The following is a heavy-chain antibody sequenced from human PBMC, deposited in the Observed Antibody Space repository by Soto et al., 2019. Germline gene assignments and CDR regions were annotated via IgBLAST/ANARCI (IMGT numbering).Heavy chain of an antibody. V-gene: IGHV1-2*04. J-gene: IGHJ6*02. CDR1: GYSFSDYH. CDR3: ARGHSTDCSNGVCSFFYNHEMDV. Sequence: QVQLVQSGAEVKKPGASVKVSCMASGYSFSDYHIYWVRQAPGQGLEWLGRINPKSGGTSTAQKFQGWVTMTRDMSISTAYMELTRLKSDDTAVYFCARGHSTDCSNGVCSFFYNHEMDVWGQGTTVTVSS. D-gene: IGHD2-8*01. CDR2: INPKSGGT.